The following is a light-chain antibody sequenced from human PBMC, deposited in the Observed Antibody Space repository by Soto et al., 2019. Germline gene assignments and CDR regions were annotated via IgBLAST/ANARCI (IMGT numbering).Light chain of an antibody. J-gene: IGKJ4*01. Sequence: EIVFPHARDTLSFSAVETATLPCRASQSVSSTYLAWYQQKPGQAPGLLLYGASNRASGIPDRFAGSGSGTDFTLTISRLEPGDFAVYYCQQYGTSPPTFGGGTKVDIK. V-gene: IGKV3-20*01. CDR2: GAS. CDR3: QQYGTSPPT. CDR1: QSVSSTY.